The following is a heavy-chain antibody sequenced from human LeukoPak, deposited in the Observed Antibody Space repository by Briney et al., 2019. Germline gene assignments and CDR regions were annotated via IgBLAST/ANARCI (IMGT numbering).Heavy chain of an antibody. CDR3: ARQGRRYSSGWSSDY. CDR2: IYYSGST. Sequence: SETLSLTCTVSGGSISSYYWSWIRQPPGKGLEWIGYIYYSGSTNYNPSLKSRVTISVDTSKNQFSLKLSSVTAADTAVYYCARQGRRYSSGWSSDYWGQGTLVTVSS. CDR1: GGSISSYY. V-gene: IGHV4-59*01. J-gene: IGHJ4*02. D-gene: IGHD6-19*01.